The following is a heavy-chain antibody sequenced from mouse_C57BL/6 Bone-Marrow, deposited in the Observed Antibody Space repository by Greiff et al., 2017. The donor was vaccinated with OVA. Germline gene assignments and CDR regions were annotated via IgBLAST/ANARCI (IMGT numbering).Heavy chain of an antibody. Sequence: EVQLQESGGDLVKPGGSLKLSCAASGFTFSGYAMSWVRQTPEKRLEWVATISDGGSYTYHPDNVKGRFNISRDNAKNNLYLQMSHLKSEDTAMYYCARGGITGPHYWGQGTTLTVSS. CDR2: ISDGGSYT. D-gene: IGHD1-1*01. J-gene: IGHJ2*01. V-gene: IGHV5-4*01. CDR1: GFTFSGYA. CDR3: ARGGITGPHY.